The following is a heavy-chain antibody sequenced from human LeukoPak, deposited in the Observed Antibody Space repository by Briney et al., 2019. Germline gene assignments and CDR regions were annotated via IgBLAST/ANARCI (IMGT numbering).Heavy chain of an antibody. J-gene: IGHJ4*02. CDR3: ARGQGIAARPISY. V-gene: IGHV4-34*01. D-gene: IGHD6-6*01. Sequence: SETLSLTCVVYGGSFSGYYWSWIRQPPGKGLEWIGEINHRGSTNYNPSLKSRVTISVDTSKNQFSLKLSSVTAADTAVYYCARGQGIAARPISYWGQGTLVTVSS. CDR2: INHRGST. CDR1: GGSFSGYY.